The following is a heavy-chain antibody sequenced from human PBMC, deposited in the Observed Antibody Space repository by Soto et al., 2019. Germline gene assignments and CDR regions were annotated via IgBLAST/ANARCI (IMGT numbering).Heavy chain of an antibody. D-gene: IGHD3-3*01. Sequence: QITLNESGPTQVKPRQTLTLTCTFSGSSLTTSGVGVGWIRQSPGKAPEWLALIYWDDDKRYSPSLKSRLTITNDTSKNQVVLTMADLDPADTATYYCAHRVLRAVFGLVTTTAIYFDFWGQGTPVAVSS. CDR3: AHRVLRAVFGLVTTTAIYFDF. V-gene: IGHV2-5*02. CDR1: GSSLTTSGVG. J-gene: IGHJ4*02. CDR2: IYWDDDK.